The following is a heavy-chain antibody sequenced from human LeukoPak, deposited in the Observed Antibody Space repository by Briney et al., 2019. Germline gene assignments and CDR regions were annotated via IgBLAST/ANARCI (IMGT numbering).Heavy chain of an antibody. V-gene: IGHV1-2*02. Sequence: GASVKVSCKASGYTFTGYYMHWVRQAPGQGLEWMGWINPDNGGTNYAQRFQGRVTMTRDMSISTAYMELSRLTSDDTAVYYCARDPSNSGYDYLYYFDYWGQGTLVTVSS. CDR1: GYTFTGYY. CDR2: INPDNGGT. CDR3: ARDPSNSGYDYLYYFDY. J-gene: IGHJ4*02. D-gene: IGHD5-12*01.